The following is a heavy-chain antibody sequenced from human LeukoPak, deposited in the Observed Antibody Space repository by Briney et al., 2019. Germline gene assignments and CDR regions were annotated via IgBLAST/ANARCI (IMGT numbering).Heavy chain of an antibody. J-gene: IGHJ5*02. D-gene: IGHD2-2*02. CDR2: IIPIFGTA. CDR3: ARDRQVVPAAINYDWFDP. CDR1: GGTFSSYA. Sequence: SVKVSRKASGGTFSSYAISWVRQAPGQGLEWMGGIIPIFGTANYAQKLQGRVTITADESTSTAYMELSSLRSEDTAVYYCARDRQVVPAAINYDWFDPWGQGTLVTVSS. V-gene: IGHV1-69*13.